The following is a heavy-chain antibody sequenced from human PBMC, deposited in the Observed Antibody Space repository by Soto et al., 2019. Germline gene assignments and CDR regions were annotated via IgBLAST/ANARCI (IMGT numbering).Heavy chain of an antibody. CDR3: AREHDSSGYYYDY. V-gene: IGHV1-69*13. CDR1: GGTFSSYA. J-gene: IGHJ4*02. Sequence: SVKVSCKASGGTFSSYAISWVRQAPGQGLEWMGGIIPIFGTANYAQKFQGRVTITADEPTSTAYMELSSLRSEDTAVYYCAREHDSSGYYYDYWGQGTLVTVSS. CDR2: IIPIFGTA. D-gene: IGHD3-22*01.